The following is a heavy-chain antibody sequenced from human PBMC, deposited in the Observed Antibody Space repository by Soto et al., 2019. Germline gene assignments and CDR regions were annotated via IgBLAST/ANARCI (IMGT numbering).Heavy chain of an antibody. J-gene: IGHJ6*02. Sequence: QVQLVQSGAEVKKPGASVKVSCKASGYTFTSYGISWVRQAPGQGLEWMGWISAYNGNTNYAQKLQGRVTMTTDTSTSTAYMELRSLRSDDTAVYYCARWAAAGNYCGSGSPHGMDVWGQGTTVTVSS. D-gene: IGHD3-10*01. CDR1: GYTFTSYG. CDR2: ISAYNGNT. V-gene: IGHV1-18*01. CDR3: ARWAAAGNYCGSGSPHGMDV.